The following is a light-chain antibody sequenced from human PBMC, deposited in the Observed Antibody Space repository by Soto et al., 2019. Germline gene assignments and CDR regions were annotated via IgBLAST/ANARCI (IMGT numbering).Light chain of an antibody. V-gene: IGKV3-15*01. CDR3: HQFSAGLRT. Sequence: IVMTQSPATLSLSPGDRATLSYRASQKVRTNMPWHQQKPGQAPRRLIYGAATRATGVPARFSGSGSGTELPLTIVSLQSEDFAVFYCHQFSAGLRTFGRGTRVEV. J-gene: IGKJ1*01. CDR1: QKVRTN. CDR2: GAA.